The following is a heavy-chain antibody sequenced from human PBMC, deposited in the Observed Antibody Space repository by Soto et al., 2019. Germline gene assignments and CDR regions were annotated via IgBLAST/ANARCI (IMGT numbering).Heavy chain of an antibody. CDR2: IKSWTDGGRV. D-gene: IGHD3-22*01. CDR3: TTWRREKSCTSVSGYGDGAY. V-gene: IGHV3-15*02. J-gene: IGHJ4*02. CDR1: GFTFNSAW. Sequence: EVPLVESGGALVKPGESLTLSCSASGFTFNSAWMTWVRQAPGKGLEWVGRIKSWTDGGRVDTAAPVKSRFTISRDDSKSPFYMQMNNLKSEDTAVYYCTTWRREKSCTSVSGYGDGAYWGQGTLVTVSS.